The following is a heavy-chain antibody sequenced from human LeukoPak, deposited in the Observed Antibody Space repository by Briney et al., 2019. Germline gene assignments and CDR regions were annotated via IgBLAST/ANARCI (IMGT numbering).Heavy chain of an antibody. CDR3: AAQTSALAFDI. CDR1: GVSISSSNSY. Sequence: PSETLSLTCTVSGVSISSSNSYWGWIRQPPGKGLEWIGSIYYSGNTYYNPSLKSRVTISVDTSKNQFSLKLSSVTAADTAVYYCAAQTSALAFDIWGQGTMVTVSS. J-gene: IGHJ3*02. V-gene: IGHV4-39*07. D-gene: IGHD6-6*01. CDR2: IYYSGNT.